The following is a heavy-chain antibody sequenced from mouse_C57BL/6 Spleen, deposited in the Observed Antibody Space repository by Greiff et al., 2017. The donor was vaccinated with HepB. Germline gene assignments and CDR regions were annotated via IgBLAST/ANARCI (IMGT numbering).Heavy chain of an antibody. J-gene: IGHJ2*01. CDR1: GYTFTDYE. CDR2: IDPETGGT. Sequence: QVQLKESGAELVRPGASVTLSCKASGYTFTDYEMHWVKQTPVHGLEWIGAIDPETGGTAYNQKFKGKAILTADKSSSTAYMELRSLTSEDSAVYYCTRPYLLRYFDYWGQGTTLTVSS. V-gene: IGHV1-15*01. D-gene: IGHD1-1*01. CDR3: TRPYLLRYFDY.